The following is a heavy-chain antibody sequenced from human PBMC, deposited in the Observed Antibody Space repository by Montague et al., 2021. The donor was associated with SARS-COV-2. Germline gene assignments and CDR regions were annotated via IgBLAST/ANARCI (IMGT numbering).Heavy chain of an antibody. CDR1: GRSISSSSYY. CDR2: ICYSGST. V-gene: IGHV4-39*07. CDR3: ARVGRQQLVRLSGMDV. Sequence: SETLSLTCTVSGRSISSSSYYRGWIRQPPGKGLEWIGSICYSGSTYYNPSLKSRVTISVDTSKNQFSLKLSSVTAADTAVYYCARVGRQQLVRLSGMDVWGQGTTVTVSS. J-gene: IGHJ6*02. D-gene: IGHD6-13*01.